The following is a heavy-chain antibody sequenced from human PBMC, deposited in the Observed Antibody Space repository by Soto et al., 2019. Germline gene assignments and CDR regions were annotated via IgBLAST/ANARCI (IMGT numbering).Heavy chain of an antibody. Sequence: GKSLKISCKGSGYSFTSYWIGWVRQMPGKGLEWMGIIYPGDSDTRYSPSFQGQVTISADKSISTAYLQWSSLKASDTAMYYCARPKYYYDSSGYYPDAFDIWGQGTMVTVSS. D-gene: IGHD3-22*01. V-gene: IGHV5-51*03. CDR3: ARPKYYYDSSGYYPDAFDI. CDR1: GYSFTSYW. CDR2: IYPGDSDT. J-gene: IGHJ3*02.